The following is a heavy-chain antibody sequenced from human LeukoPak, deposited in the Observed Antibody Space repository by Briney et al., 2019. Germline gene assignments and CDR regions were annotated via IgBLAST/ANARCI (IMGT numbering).Heavy chain of an antibody. J-gene: IGHJ4*02. CDR1: GGSISSSPYY. D-gene: IGHD6-19*01. V-gene: IGHV4-39*01. CDR2: IYYSGST. Sequence: PSETLSDTSTVSGGSISSSPYYWGWIRQPPGKGLEWIGNIYYSGSTYYNPSLKTRVTISVDTSKNQFSLKLTSVTAADTAVYYCARHASVDGNWQRPLDYWGQGSLVSVSS. CDR3: ARHASVDGNWQRPLDY.